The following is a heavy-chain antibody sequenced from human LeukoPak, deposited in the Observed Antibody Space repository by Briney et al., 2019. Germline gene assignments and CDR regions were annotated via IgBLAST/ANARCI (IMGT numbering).Heavy chain of an antibody. D-gene: IGHD2-15*01. J-gene: IGHJ2*01. V-gene: IGHV3-48*04. Sequence: GGSLRLSCAASGFTVSSNYMSWVRQAPGKGLEWVSYISSSSSTIYYADSVKGRFTISRDNAKNSLYLQMNSLRAEDTAVYYCARVVARSYWCFDLWGRGTLVTVSS. CDR3: ARVVARSYWCFDL. CDR2: ISSSSSTI. CDR1: GFTVSSNY.